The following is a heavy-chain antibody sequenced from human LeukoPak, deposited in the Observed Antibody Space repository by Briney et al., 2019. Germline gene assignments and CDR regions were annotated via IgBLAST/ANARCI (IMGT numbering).Heavy chain of an antibody. D-gene: IGHD3-10*01. CDR2: IYYSGST. V-gene: IGHV4-39*01. CDR3: ARRGSDYYGPSFDY. CDR1: GGSISSSSYY. J-gene: IGHJ4*02. Sequence: PSETLSLTCTVSGGSISSSSYYWGWIRQPPGKGLEWIGSIYYSGSTYYNPSLKSRVTISVDTSKNQFSLKLSSVTAADTAVYYCARRGSDYYGPSFDYWGQGTLVTVSS.